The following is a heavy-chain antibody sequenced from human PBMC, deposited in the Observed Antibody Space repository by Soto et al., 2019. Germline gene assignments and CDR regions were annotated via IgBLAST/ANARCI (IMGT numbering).Heavy chain of an antibody. CDR2: ISYDGSNK. Sequence: QVQLVESGGGVVQPGRSLRLSCAASGFTFSSYAMHWVRQAPGKGLEWVAVISYDGSNKYYADSVKGRFTISRDNSKNKLYLQMNSLRAEDTAVYYCARDPKGGYNYYYYGMDVCGQGTTVTVSS. CDR3: ARDPKGGYNYYYYGMDV. V-gene: IGHV3-30-3*01. D-gene: IGHD5-12*01. CDR1: GFTFSSYA. J-gene: IGHJ6*02.